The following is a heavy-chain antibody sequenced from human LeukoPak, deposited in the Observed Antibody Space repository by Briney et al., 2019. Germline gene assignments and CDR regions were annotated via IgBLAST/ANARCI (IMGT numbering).Heavy chain of an antibody. CDR3: ARDWNYYGSGSYEWYYYYYYMDV. D-gene: IGHD3-10*01. CDR1: GGSISSSSYY. Sequence: SETLSLTCTVSGGSISSSSYYWGWIRQPPGKGLEWIGSIYYSGSTYYNPSLKSRVTTSVDTSKNQFSLKLSSVTAADTAVYYCARDWNYYGSGSYEWYYYYYYMDVWGKGTTVTVSS. V-gene: IGHV4-39*07. CDR2: IYYSGST. J-gene: IGHJ6*03.